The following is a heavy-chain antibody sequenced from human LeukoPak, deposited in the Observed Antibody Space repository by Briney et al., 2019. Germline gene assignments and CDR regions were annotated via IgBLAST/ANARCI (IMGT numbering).Heavy chain of an antibody. D-gene: IGHD2-2*02. Sequence: GGSLRLSCAVSGFTFSSYGMHWVRQAPGKGLEWVAVIWYDGSNKYYADSVKGRFTISRDNSKNTLYLQMNSLRAEDTAVYYCAREYPRYGMDVWGQGTTVTVSS. V-gene: IGHV3-33*01. CDR3: AREYPRYGMDV. J-gene: IGHJ6*02. CDR1: GFTFSSYG. CDR2: IWYDGSNK.